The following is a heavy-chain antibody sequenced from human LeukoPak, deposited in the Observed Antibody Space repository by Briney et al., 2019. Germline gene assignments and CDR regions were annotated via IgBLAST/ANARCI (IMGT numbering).Heavy chain of an antibody. CDR2: INHSGST. CDR3: AGVTVATGEY. D-gene: IGHD5-12*01. V-gene: IGHV4-34*01. Sequence: SETLSLTCAVYGGSFSGYYWSWIRQPPGKGLEWMGEINHSGSTNYNPSLKSRVTISVDTSKNQFSLKLSSVTAADTAVYYCAGVTVATGEYWGQGTLVTVSS. CDR1: GGSFSGYY. J-gene: IGHJ4*02.